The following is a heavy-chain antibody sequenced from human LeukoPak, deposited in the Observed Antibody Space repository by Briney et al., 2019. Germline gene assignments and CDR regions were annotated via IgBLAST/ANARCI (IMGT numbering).Heavy chain of an antibody. Sequence: PGGSLRLSCAASGFTFSNAWMSWVRQAPGKGLEWVGRIKSKTDGGTTDYAAPVKGRFTISRDDSKNTLYLQMNSLKTEDTAVYYCARYCGGDCYSYDAFDIWGQGTMVTVSS. CDR3: ARYCGGDCYSYDAFDI. CDR1: GFTFSNAW. V-gene: IGHV3-15*01. J-gene: IGHJ3*02. D-gene: IGHD2-21*02. CDR2: IKSKTDGGTT.